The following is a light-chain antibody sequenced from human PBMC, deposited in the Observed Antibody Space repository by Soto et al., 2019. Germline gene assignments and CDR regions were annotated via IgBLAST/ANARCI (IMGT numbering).Light chain of an antibody. Sequence: QSALTQPPSASGSPGQSVTLSCTGTSSDVGDDNYFYWYQQHQGKAPKLVISGVNKRHSGVPDRFFGSKSGNTASLTVSGLQTEDEADYYCSSYAGTNTVVFGGGTKLTVL. CDR3: SSYAGTNTVV. CDR1: SSDVGDDNY. V-gene: IGLV2-8*01. CDR2: GVN. J-gene: IGLJ2*01.